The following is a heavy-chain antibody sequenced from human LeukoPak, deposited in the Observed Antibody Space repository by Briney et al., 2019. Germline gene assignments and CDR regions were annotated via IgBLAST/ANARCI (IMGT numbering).Heavy chain of an antibody. D-gene: IGHD5-12*01. Sequence: GGSLRLSCAASGFTSSNAWMSWVRQAPGKGLEWVGRIKSKIDGGTIDYAAPVKGRFIVSRGDSEDTLYLEMNSLKTGDTAVYYCTSGTGYTDHDYWGQGTLVTVSS. CDR2: IKSKIDGGTI. J-gene: IGHJ4*02. CDR1: GFTSSNAW. CDR3: TSGTGYTDHDY. V-gene: IGHV3-15*01.